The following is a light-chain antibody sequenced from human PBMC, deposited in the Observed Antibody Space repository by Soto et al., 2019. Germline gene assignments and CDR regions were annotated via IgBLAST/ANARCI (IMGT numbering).Light chain of an antibody. J-gene: IGKJ3*01. Sequence: EIVLTQSPATLSLSPGERATLSCRASQSVSSFLAWYQQKSGQTPRLLIYDASNRASGIPARFSGSGSGTDFTLTISSLEPEGFAVYYCQHRSNWLGTFGPGTKVDIK. CDR2: DAS. CDR3: QHRSNWLGT. CDR1: QSVSSF. V-gene: IGKV3-11*01.